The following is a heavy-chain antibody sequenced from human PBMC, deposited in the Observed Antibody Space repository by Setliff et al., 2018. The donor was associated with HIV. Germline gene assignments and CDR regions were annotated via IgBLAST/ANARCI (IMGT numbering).Heavy chain of an antibody. CDR3: ARRVRYYDILTGRVFDDFDI. V-gene: IGHV4-61*09. CDR1: GGSISSGSFY. CDR2: IYTSGST. J-gene: IGHJ3*02. Sequence: SETLSLTCTVSGGSISSGSFYWSWIRQPAGKGLEWIGHIYTSGSTNYNPSLKSRVTISVDTSKNHFSLKLSSVTAADTAVYYCARRVRYYDILTGRVFDDFDIWGQGTMVTVSS. D-gene: IGHD3-9*01.